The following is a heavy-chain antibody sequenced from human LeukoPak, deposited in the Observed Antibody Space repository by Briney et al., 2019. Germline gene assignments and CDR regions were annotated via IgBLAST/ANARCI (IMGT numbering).Heavy chain of an antibody. CDR2: MNPNSGNT. V-gene: IGHV1-8*02. Sequence: GASVKVSCKASGYTFTSYDINWVRQATGQGLEWMGWMNPNSGNTGYAQKFQGRVTMTEDTSTDTAYMELSSLRSEDTAVYYCATAPIVVVPAAMSMVDAFDIWGQGTMVTVSS. CDR3: ATAPIVVVPAAMSMVDAFDI. J-gene: IGHJ3*02. D-gene: IGHD2-2*01. CDR1: GYTFTSYD.